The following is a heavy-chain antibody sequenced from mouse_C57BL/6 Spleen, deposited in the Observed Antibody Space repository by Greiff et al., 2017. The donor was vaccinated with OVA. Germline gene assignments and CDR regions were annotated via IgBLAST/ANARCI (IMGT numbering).Heavy chain of an antibody. Sequence: QVQLQQPGPELVKPGASVKISCKASGYSFTSYYIHWVKQRPGQGLEWIGWIYPGSGNTKYNEKFKGKATLTADTSSSTAYMQLSSLTSEDSAVYYCARVVTTGTAFDYWGQGTTLTVSS. V-gene: IGHV1-66*01. J-gene: IGHJ2*01. CDR1: GYSFTSYY. CDR3: ARVVTTGTAFDY. D-gene: IGHD2-2*01. CDR2: IYPGSGNT.